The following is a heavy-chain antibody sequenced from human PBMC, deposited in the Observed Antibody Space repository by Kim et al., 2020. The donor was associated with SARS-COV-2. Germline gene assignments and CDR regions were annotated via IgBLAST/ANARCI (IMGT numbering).Heavy chain of an antibody. CDR3: TRGTVTQGSFYDY. Sequence: EDAASMTERFTISRDNSKSIGYLQMNRLKSDDTAVYFCTRGTVTQGSFYDYWGQGTHVTVSS. V-gene: IGHV3-49*02. D-gene: IGHD4-17*01. J-gene: IGHJ4*02.